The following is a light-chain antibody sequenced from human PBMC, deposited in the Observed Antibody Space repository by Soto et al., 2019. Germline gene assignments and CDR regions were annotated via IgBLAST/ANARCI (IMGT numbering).Light chain of an antibody. CDR1: QSVSSN. CDR3: KQYNIWPPFT. Sequence: EIVMTQSPATLSVSPGERATLSCRASQSVSSNLAWYQQKPGQAPRLLIYGASTRATGIPARFSGSGSGTECPLTMGSLLYEDFAFYCCKQYNIWPPFTFGPGTKVAIK. CDR2: GAS. J-gene: IGKJ3*01. V-gene: IGKV3-15*01.